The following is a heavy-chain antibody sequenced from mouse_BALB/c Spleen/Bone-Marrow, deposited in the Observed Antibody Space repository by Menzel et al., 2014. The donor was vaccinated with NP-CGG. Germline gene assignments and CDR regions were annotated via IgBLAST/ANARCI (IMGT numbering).Heavy chain of an antibody. Sequence: EVKLMESGAELVKPGASVKSSCTASGFNIKDTYMHWVKQRPEQGLEWIGRIDPANGNTKYDPKFQGKATITADTSSNTAHLQLSSLTSEDTAVYYCANYYYGSSLFAYWGQGTLVTVSA. D-gene: IGHD1-1*01. V-gene: IGHV14-3*02. CDR2: IDPANGNT. J-gene: IGHJ3*01. CDR1: GFNIKDTY. CDR3: ANYYYGSSLFAY.